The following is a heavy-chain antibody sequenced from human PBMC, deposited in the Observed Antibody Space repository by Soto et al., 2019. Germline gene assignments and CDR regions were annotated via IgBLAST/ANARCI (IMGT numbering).Heavy chain of an antibody. Sequence: PGGSLRLSCAASGFTFSSYGMHWVRQAPGKGLEWVAVISYDGSNKYYADSVKGRFTISRDNSKNTLYLQMNSLRAEDTAVYYCAKDPSWLGGATPLGWGQGTMVTVSS. D-gene: IGHD3-10*01. J-gene: IGHJ4*02. CDR1: GFTFSSYG. V-gene: IGHV3-30*18. CDR2: ISYDGSNK. CDR3: AKDPSWLGGATPLG.